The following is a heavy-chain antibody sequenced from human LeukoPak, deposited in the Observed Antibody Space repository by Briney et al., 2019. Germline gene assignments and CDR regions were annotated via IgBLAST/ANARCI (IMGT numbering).Heavy chain of an antibody. D-gene: IGHD2-2*01. CDR1: GYTFTGHY. CDR2: IHPNSGGT. Sequence: GASVKVSCKASGYTFTGHYIHWVRQAPGQGLEWMGWIHPNSGGTNYAQKFQGRVTMTRDTSISTAYTELSRLRSDDTAVYYCAREGYCSTNSCPGDYWGQGTLVTVSS. J-gene: IGHJ4*02. CDR3: AREGYCSTNSCPGDY. V-gene: IGHV1-2*02.